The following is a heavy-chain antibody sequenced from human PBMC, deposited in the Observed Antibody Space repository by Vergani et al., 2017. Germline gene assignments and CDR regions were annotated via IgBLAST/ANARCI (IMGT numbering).Heavy chain of an antibody. CDR1: GGSISSYY. CDR3: ARDLRDDPSTNWFDP. V-gene: IGHV4-59*12. J-gene: IGHJ5*02. CDR2: IYYSGST. D-gene: IGHD3-3*01. Sequence: QVQLQESGPGLVKPSETLSLTCTVSGGSISSYYWSWIRQPPGKGLEWIGYIYYSGSTNYNPSLKSRVTISVDTSKNQFSLKLSSVTAADTAVYYCARDLRDDPSTNWFDPWGQGTLVTVSS.